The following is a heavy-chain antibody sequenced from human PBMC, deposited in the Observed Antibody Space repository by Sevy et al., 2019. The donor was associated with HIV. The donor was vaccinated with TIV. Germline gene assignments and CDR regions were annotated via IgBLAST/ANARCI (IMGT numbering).Heavy chain of an antibody. J-gene: IGHJ4*02. CDR1: GYSISSGYY. CDR3: ARMPAAQFDY. CDR2: IYHSGST. V-gene: IGHV4-38-2*01. D-gene: IGHD2-2*01. Sequence: GSLRLSCAVSGYSISSGYYWGWIRQPPGKGLEWIGSIYHSGSTYYNPSLKSRVTISVDTSKNQFSLKLSSVTAADTAVYYCARMPAAQFDYWGQGTLVTVSS.